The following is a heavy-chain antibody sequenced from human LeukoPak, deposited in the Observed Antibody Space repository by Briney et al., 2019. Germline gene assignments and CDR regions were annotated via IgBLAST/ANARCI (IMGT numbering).Heavy chain of an antibody. CDR2: ISAYNGNT. D-gene: IGHD1-26*01. J-gene: IGHJ4*02. Sequence: ASVKVSCKASGYTFTSYGISWVRQAPGQGLEWMGWISAYNGNTNYAQRVQGRVTMTTDTSTSTAYMELRSLRSDDTAVYYCARDPQQLVGATGGGFNFWGQGTLVTVSS. CDR3: ARDPQQLVGATGGGFNF. CDR1: GYTFTSYG. V-gene: IGHV1-18*01.